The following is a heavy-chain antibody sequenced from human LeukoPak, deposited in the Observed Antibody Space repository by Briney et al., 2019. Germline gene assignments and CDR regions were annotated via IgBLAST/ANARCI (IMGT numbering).Heavy chain of an antibody. CDR1: GFTFSSYG. Sequence: PGGSLRLSCAASGFTFSSYGMSWVRQAPGKGLEWVSYISSSGSTIYYADSVRGRFTISRDNSRNAVYLQINSLRAEDTAVYYCAKSGYNRFDYWGQGTLVTVSS. CDR2: ISSSGSTI. V-gene: IGHV3-23*01. CDR3: AKSGYNRFDY. D-gene: IGHD5-24*01. J-gene: IGHJ4*02.